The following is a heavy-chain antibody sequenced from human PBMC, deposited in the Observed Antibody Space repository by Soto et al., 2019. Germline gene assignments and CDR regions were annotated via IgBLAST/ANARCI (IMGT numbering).Heavy chain of an antibody. CDR1: GDSVSSNSAA. CDR3: AREAQVFLYDRYGMDV. J-gene: IGHJ6*02. Sequence: QVQLQQSGPGLVKPSQTLSLTCAISGDSVSSNSAAWNWIRQSPSRGLEWLGRTYYRSKWYNDYAVSVKSRITIHPDTAKNQFSLQLKSVTPEDTAVYYCAREAQVFLYDRYGMDVWGQGTTVTVSS. V-gene: IGHV6-1*01. D-gene: IGHD2-21*01. CDR2: TYYRSKWYN.